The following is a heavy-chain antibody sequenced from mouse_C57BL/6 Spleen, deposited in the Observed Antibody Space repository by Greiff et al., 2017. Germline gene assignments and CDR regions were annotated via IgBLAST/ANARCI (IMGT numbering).Heavy chain of an antibody. CDR3: ARWGNYEF. J-gene: IGHJ2*01. D-gene: IGHD2-1*01. CDR1: GFTFSSHG. CDR2: ISRGGSYT. Sequence: EVQLVESGGDLVKPGGSLKLPCAASGFTFSSHGTSWVRQTPDKRLEWVATISRGGSYTYYPDSVTGRFTISRDNAKHTLYLQMSSQKSEDTAMYYFARWGNYEFWGQGTTLTVSS. V-gene: IGHV5-6*01.